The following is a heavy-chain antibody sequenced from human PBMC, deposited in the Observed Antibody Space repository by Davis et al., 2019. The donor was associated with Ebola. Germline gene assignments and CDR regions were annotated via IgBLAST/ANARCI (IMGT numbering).Heavy chain of an antibody. V-gene: IGHV1-18*01. CDR1: GYTFTSYG. Sequence: AASVKVSCKASGYTFTSYGISWVRQAPGQGLEWMGWISAYNGNTNYAQKFQGRVTMTRNTSISTAYMELSSLRSEDTAVYYCARRERWGQEDYWGQGTLVTVSS. CDR3: ARRERWGQEDY. CDR2: ISAYNGNT. J-gene: IGHJ4*02. D-gene: IGHD1-26*01.